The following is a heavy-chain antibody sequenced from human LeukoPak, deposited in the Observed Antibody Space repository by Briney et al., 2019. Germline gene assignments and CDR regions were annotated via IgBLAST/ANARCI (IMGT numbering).Heavy chain of an antibody. CDR2: MNPNSGNT. J-gene: IGHJ5*02. Sequence: ASVKVSCKASGYTFTSYDINWVRQATGQGLEWMGWMNPNSGNTGYAQKFQGRVTMTRNTSISTAYMELSSLRSEVTAVYYCARGGDLRLGELSLSNWFDPWGQGTLVTVSS. CDR3: ARGGDLRLGELSLSNWFDP. D-gene: IGHD3-16*02. V-gene: IGHV1-8*01. CDR1: GYTFTSYD.